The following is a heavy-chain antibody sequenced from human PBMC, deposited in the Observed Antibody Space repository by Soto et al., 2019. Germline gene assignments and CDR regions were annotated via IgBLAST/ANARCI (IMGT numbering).Heavy chain of an antibody. CDR3: ARDIPMVRGVIILDSYYYYGRDV. Sequence: ASVKVSCKASGYTFTSYYMHWVRQAPGQGLEWMGIINPSGGSTSYAQKFQGRVTMTRDTSTSTVYMDLSSLRSEDTAVFYCARDIPMVRGVIILDSYYYYGRDVWGKGPTVPVS. D-gene: IGHD3-10*01. J-gene: IGHJ6*04. V-gene: IGHV1-46*01. CDR1: GYTFTSYY. CDR2: INPSGGST.